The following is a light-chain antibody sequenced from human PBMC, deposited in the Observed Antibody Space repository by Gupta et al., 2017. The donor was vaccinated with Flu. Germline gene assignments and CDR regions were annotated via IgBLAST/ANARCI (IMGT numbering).Light chain of an antibody. CDR1: YRISSNH. CDR3: QQYETAPHT. CDR2: WAT. V-gene: IGKV3-20*01. Sequence: GTPSWPAAKTSSPTRRVSYRISSNHVDWYLQKPGQSPRLLIYWATIRATGIPDRFSGSGSGTDFTLTITRVEAEDFAVYHCQQYETAPHTFGQGTRLEIK. J-gene: IGKJ2*01.